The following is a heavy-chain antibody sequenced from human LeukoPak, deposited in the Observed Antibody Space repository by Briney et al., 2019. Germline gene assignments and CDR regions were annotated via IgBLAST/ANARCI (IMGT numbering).Heavy chain of an antibody. CDR1: GFTFSSYS. J-gene: IGHJ3*02. Sequence: QTGGSLRLSCAASGFTFSSYSMNWVRQAPGKGLEWVSTISGSGLTTYYADSVKGRFTISRDNSKNTLYLQMNSLRAEDTAVYYCAKAPGTATVRAFDMWGQGTMVTVSS. V-gene: IGHV3-23*01. CDR3: AKAPGTATVRAFDM. CDR2: ISGSGLTT. D-gene: IGHD1-7*01.